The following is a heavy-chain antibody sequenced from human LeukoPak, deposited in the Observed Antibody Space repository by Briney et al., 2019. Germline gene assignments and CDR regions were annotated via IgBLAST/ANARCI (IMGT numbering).Heavy chain of an antibody. V-gene: IGHV3-30-3*01. CDR1: GFTFSSYA. Sequence: PGRSLRLSCAASGFTFSSYAMHWVRQAPGKGLEWVAVISYDGSNKYYADSVKGRFTISRDNSKNTLYLQMNSLRVEDTAVYYCARGSTSYDYWGQGTLVTVSS. J-gene: IGHJ4*02. CDR2: ISYDGSNK. CDR3: ARGSTSYDY. D-gene: IGHD2-2*01.